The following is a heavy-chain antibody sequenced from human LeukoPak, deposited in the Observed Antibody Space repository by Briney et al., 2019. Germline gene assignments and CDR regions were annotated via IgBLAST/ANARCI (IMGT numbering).Heavy chain of an antibody. CDR2: IRADTGNT. Sequence: GASVKVSCKASGYTFTSYGISGVRQAPGQGLEWMGWIRADTGNTNYAQKIQGRVTMTTDTSTSTAYMELRGLRSDDTAVYYCARRELSFDNWFDPWGQGTLVTVSS. CDR1: GYTFTSYG. V-gene: IGHV1-18*01. D-gene: IGHD3-16*02. J-gene: IGHJ5*02. CDR3: ARRELSFDNWFDP.